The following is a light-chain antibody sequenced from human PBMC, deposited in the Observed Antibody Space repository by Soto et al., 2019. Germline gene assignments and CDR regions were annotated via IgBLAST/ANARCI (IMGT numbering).Light chain of an antibody. J-gene: IGKJ1*01. V-gene: IGKV3-20*01. CDR3: QQYGSSPWT. CDR2: GAS. CDR1: QSISSSY. Sequence: EIVLTQSPGTLSLSPGERATLSCRASQSISSSYLAWYQQKPGQAPRLLIYGASSRATGIPDRCSGSGSGTDFTLTFSRLEPEDFAVYYCQQYGSSPWTFGQGTKVEIK.